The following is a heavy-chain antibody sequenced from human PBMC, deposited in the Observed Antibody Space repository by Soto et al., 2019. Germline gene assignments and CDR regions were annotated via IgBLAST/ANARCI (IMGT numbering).Heavy chain of an antibody. Sequence: EVQLVESGGGLVQPGRSLRLSFAASGFTFDDYAMHWVRQVPGKGLEWVSGMNWNSGSIGYADSVKGRFAISRDNAQNSLHLQMNSLRAEDTAFYYCVKDESINWYSGHFRHWGQGTLVTVSS. V-gene: IGHV3-9*01. J-gene: IGHJ1*01. CDR3: VKDESINWYSGHFRH. CDR2: MNWNSGSI. D-gene: IGHD6-13*01. CDR1: GFTFDDYA.